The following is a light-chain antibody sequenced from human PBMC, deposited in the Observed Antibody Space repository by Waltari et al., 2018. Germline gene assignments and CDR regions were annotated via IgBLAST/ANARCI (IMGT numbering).Light chain of an antibody. V-gene: IGKV3-20*01. Sequence: PGERATLSCRTSQSVSSNYIAWYQQKPGQAPRLLIYGASTRATGIPDRFSGRGSGTVFTLTISGLEPEDFAVYYCQQYGGSPMYAFGQGTKLEIK. CDR3: QQYGGSPMYA. CDR2: GAS. J-gene: IGKJ2*01. CDR1: QSVSSNY.